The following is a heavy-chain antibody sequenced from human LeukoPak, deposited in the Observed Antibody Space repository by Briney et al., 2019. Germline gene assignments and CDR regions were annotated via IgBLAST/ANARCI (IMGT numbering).Heavy chain of an antibody. J-gene: IGHJ5*02. Sequence: PSETLSLTCTVSGGSISSYYWSWIRQPAGKGLEWIGRIYTSGSTNYNPSLKSRVTMSVDTSKNQFSLKLSSVTAADTAVYYCARDLGYDFWSGQRFDPWGQGTLVTVSS. CDR1: GGSISSYY. CDR3: ARDLGYDFWSGQRFDP. CDR2: IYTSGST. D-gene: IGHD3-3*01. V-gene: IGHV4-4*07.